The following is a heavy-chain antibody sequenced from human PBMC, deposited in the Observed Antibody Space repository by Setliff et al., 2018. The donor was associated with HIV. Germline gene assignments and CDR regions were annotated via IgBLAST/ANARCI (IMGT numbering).Heavy chain of an antibody. V-gene: IGHV6-1*01. Sequence: PSQTLSLTCAISGDSVSSNTAAWNWIRQSPSRGLEWLGRTYYRSKWSNDYAVSVKSRITINPDTSKNQFSLQLNSVTPEGTAVYFCARGGDWDYNYYMDVWDTGTTVTVSS. CDR3: ARGGDWDYNYYMDV. D-gene: IGHD3-16*01. CDR1: GDSVSSNTAA. CDR2: TYYRSKWSN. J-gene: IGHJ6*03.